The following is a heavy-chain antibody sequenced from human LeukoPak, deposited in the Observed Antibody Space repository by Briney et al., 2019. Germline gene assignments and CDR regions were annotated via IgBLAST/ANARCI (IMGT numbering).Heavy chain of an antibody. J-gene: IGHJ2*01. D-gene: IGHD2-2*01. Sequence: SGGSLRLSCAASGFTFSDYYMSWIRQAPGKGLEWVSYISGSGRTIYYADSVKGRFTISRDNAKDSLFLQMNSLRADDTAIYYCARQLGYCSSTSCYWSPEVGSYWFFDLWGRGTLVTVSS. CDR2: ISGSGRTI. V-gene: IGHV3-11*04. CDR1: GFTFSDYY. CDR3: ARQLGYCSSTSCYWSPEVGSYWFFDL.